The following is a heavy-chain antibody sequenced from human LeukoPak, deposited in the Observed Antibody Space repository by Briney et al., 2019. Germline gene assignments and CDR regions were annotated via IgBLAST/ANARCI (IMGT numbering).Heavy chain of an antibody. Sequence: PSETLSLTCTVSGGSISDSYWSWLRQPPGKGLEWIGYAYYSGHTNYNSSLKSRVTMSLDTSKSQFSLRLSSVTAADTAVYFCARHPFATPFDYWGPGTLVTVSS. CDR1: GGSISDSY. CDR2: AYYSGHT. V-gene: IGHV4-59*08. J-gene: IGHJ4*02. D-gene: IGHD2-15*01. CDR3: ARHPFATPFDY.